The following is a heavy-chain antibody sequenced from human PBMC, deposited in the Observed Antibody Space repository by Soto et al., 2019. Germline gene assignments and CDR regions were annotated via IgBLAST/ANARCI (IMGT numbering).Heavy chain of an antibody. D-gene: IGHD6-13*01. J-gene: IGHJ4*02. Sequence: SETLSLTCIVSGGSISRSPYSWSWIRQPPGKGLEWIGYIYHSGSTYYNPSLKSRVTISVDRSKNQFSLKLSSVTAADTAVYYCASSHAGAHITAAVHWGQGTLVTVSS. CDR3: ASSHAGAHITAAVH. V-gene: IGHV4-30-2*01. CDR2: IYHSGST. CDR1: GGSISRSPYS.